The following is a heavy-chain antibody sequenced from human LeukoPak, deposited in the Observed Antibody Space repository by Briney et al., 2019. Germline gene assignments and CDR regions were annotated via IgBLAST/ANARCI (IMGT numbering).Heavy chain of an antibody. CDR2: INQDGSEK. V-gene: IGHV3-7*01. Sequence: GGSLRLSCAVSGLTFRSFWMSWVRQAPGEGLEWVANINQDGSEKYFVDSVRGRFTISRDNSKNSLHLQMNTLRAEDTAVYYCARERDGRFFDYWGQGTLVTVSS. D-gene: IGHD5-24*01. CDR1: GLTFRSFW. CDR3: ARERDGRFFDY. J-gene: IGHJ4*02.